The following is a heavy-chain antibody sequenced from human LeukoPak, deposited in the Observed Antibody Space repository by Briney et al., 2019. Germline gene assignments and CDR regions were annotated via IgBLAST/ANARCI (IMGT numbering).Heavy chain of an antibody. Sequence: PGGFLKISCKGSGYSFTSYWIGWVRQMPGKGLEWMGIIYPGDSDTRYSPSFQGQVTISADKSISTAYLQWSSLKASDTAMYYCARPQVPAAIQDAFDIWGQGTMVTVSS. CDR1: GYSFTSYW. CDR2: IYPGDSDT. CDR3: ARPQVPAAIQDAFDI. D-gene: IGHD2-2*02. J-gene: IGHJ3*02. V-gene: IGHV5-51*01.